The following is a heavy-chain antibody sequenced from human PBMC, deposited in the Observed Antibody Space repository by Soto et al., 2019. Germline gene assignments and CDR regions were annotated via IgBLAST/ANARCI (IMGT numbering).Heavy chain of an antibody. V-gene: IGHV2-5*02. D-gene: IGHD4-17*01. CDR1: GLSLSTSGVG. CDR3: ALMMGGTTGFDY. CDR2: IYWDDDK. J-gene: IGHJ4*02. Sequence: QITLKESYLTLVKPTQTLTLTCTFSGLSLSTSGVGVGWIRQPPGEALEWLGLIYWDDDKRYSPSLKSRLTITTDSSKNEVVLTMTNMDPVDTATYYCALMMGGTTGFDYWGQGTLVTVSS.